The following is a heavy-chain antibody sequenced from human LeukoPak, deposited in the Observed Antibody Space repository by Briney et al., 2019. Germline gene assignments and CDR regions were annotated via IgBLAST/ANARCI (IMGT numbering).Heavy chain of an antibody. J-gene: IGHJ5*02. CDR3: ARVGLEGGNWFDP. V-gene: IGHV3-21*04. CDR2: ISSSSSYI. CDR1: GFTFSTYN. Sequence: PGGSLRLSCAASGFTFSTYNMNWVRQAPGKGLEWVSSISSSSSYIYYADSVKGRFTTSRDNSKNTLYLQMNSLRAEDTAIYYCARVGLEGGNWFDPWGRGTLVTVSS. D-gene: IGHD3-3*01.